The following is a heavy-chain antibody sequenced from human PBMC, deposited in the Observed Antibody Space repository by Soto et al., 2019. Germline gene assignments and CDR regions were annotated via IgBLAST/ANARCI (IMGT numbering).Heavy chain of an antibody. CDR2: INHSGST. CDR3: ARAHGSGGSCYNGYWFDP. D-gene: IGHD2-15*01. Sequence: QVQLQQWGAGLLKPSETLSLTCAVYGGSFSGYYWSWIRQPPGKGLEWIGEINHSGSTNYNPSLKRLVTISVDTSKNQFSLKLSSVTAADSAVYYCARAHGSGGSCYNGYWFDPWGQGTLVTVSS. CDR1: GGSFSGYY. J-gene: IGHJ5*02. V-gene: IGHV4-34*01.